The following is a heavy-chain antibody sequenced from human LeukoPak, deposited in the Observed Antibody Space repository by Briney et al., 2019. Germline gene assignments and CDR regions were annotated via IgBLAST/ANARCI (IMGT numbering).Heavy chain of an antibody. CDR2: MNPNSGNT. Sequence: ASVEVSCKASGYTFTSYDINWVRQATGQGLEWMGWMNPNSGNTGYAQKFQGRVTITRNTSISTAYMELSSLRSEDTAVYYYARANYYYDSSGYYYYYYYMDVWGKGTTVTVSS. CDR1: GYTFTSYD. V-gene: IGHV1-8*03. J-gene: IGHJ6*03. CDR3: ARANYYYDSSGYYYYYYYMDV. D-gene: IGHD3-22*01.